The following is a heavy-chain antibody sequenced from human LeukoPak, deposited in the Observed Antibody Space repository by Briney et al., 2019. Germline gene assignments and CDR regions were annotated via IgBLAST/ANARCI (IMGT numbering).Heavy chain of an antibody. D-gene: IGHD4-11*01. J-gene: IGHJ5*02. Sequence: PGGSLRLSCAASGFTFSSYAMSWVRQAPGKGLEWVSAISGSGGSTYYADSVKGRFTISRDNAKNSLYLQMNSLRAEDTAVYYCARDPLFDYSNYNWFDPWGQGTLVTVSS. CDR1: GFTFSSYA. V-gene: IGHV3-23*01. CDR3: ARDPLFDYSNYNWFDP. CDR2: ISGSGGST.